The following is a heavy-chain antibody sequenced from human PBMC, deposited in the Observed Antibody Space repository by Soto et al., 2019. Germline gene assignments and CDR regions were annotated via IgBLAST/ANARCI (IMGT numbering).Heavy chain of an antibody. CDR1: GYTFTSYA. J-gene: IGHJ4*02. D-gene: IGHD2-2*01. CDR3: ARERVRDIVVVPAAPFDY. CDR2: INAGNGNT. Sequence: GASVKVSCKASGYTFTSYAMHWVRQAPGQRLEWMGWINAGNGNTKYSQKFQGRVTITRDTSASTAYMELSSLRSEDTAVYYCARERVRDIVVVPAAPFDYWGQGTLVTVSS. V-gene: IGHV1-3*01.